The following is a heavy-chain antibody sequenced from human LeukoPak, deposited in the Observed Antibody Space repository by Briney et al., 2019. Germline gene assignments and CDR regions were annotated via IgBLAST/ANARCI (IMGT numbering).Heavy chain of an antibody. V-gene: IGHV4-59*11. CDR3: ARDPTTVTKGLDI. D-gene: IGHD4-17*01. CDR2: ISYIGST. Sequence: SETLSLTCTVSGGSFSSHYWSWIRQPPGKGLEWIGYISYIGSTNYNPSLKSRVTISVDASKNQFSLKLSSVTAADTAVYYCARDPTTVTKGLDIWGQGTMVTVSS. CDR1: GGSFSSHY. J-gene: IGHJ3*02.